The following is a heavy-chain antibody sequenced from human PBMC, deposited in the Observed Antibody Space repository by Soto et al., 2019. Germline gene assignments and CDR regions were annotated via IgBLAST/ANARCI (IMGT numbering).Heavy chain of an antibody. CDR2: IIPIFGTA. CDR3: ANGDRDGYDYNY. Sequence: ASVKVSCKASGGTFSSYAISWVRQAPGQGLEWMGGIIPIFGTANYAQKFQGRVTITADESTSTAYMELSSLRSEDTAVYYCANGDRDGYDYNYWGQGTLVTVSS. D-gene: IGHD5-12*01. CDR1: GGTFSSYA. V-gene: IGHV1-69*13. J-gene: IGHJ4*02.